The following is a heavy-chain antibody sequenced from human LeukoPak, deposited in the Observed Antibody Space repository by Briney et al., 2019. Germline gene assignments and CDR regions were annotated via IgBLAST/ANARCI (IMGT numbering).Heavy chain of an antibody. CDR2: IRSKAYDGTT. V-gene: IGHV3-49*04. D-gene: IGHD3-22*01. Sequence: PGGSLRLSCTASGFTFGDYTMNWVRQAPGKGLEWVGFIRSKAYDGTTEYAASVKGRFTISRDDSKTIAYLQMNSLKTEDTALYYCTRDRSGYYYNWFDPWGQGTLVTVSS. J-gene: IGHJ5*02. CDR1: GFTFGDYT. CDR3: TRDRSGYYYNWFDP.